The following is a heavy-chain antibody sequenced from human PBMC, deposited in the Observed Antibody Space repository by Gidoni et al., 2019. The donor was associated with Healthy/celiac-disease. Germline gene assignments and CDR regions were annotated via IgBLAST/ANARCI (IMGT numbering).Heavy chain of an antibody. CDR2: IKQDGSEK. Sequence: EVQLVESGGGLVQPGGSLRLSCAASGFPLSSYWMSWVRQAPGKGLEWVANIKQDGSEKYYVDSVKGRFTISRDNAKNSLYLQMNSLRAEDTAVYYCAGSVVVTAIPNAFDIWGQGTMVTVSS. CDR1: GFPLSSYW. V-gene: IGHV3-7*01. D-gene: IGHD2-21*02. J-gene: IGHJ3*02. CDR3: AGSVVVTAIPNAFDI.